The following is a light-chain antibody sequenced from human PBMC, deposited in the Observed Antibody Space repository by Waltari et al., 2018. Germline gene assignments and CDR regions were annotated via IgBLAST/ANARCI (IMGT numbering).Light chain of an antibody. J-gene: IGLJ2*01. CDR3: QFYDSSLSASV. V-gene: IGLV1-40*01. Sequence: QSVLTQPPSVSGAPGQRVTISCTGSSSNIGTGYDVHWYQQLPGTAPKLLIYGNSNRPSGVPDRFSGSKSGTSASLAITGLQAEDEADYYCQFYDSSLSASVFGGGTKLTVL. CDR1: SSNIGTGYD. CDR2: GNS.